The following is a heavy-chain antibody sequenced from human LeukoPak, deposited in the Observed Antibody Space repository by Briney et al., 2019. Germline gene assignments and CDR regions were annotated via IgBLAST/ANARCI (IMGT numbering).Heavy chain of an antibody. J-gene: IGHJ4*02. CDR1: GGSISTYY. CDR3: ARSGGYSSSWSL. CDR2: ISNSGIT. D-gene: IGHD6-13*01. V-gene: IGHV4-59*01. Sequence: PSETLSLTCTVSGGSISTYYWNWIRQPPGKGREWIGYISNSGITTYNPSLKSRVTISVDSSKSQFSLKLNSVTAADTAVYYCARSGGYSSSWSLWGQGTLVTVSS.